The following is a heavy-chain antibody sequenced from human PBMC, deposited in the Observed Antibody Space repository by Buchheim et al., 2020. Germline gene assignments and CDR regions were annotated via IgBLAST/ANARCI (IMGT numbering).Heavy chain of an antibody. Sequence: EVQLVESGGGLVKPGGSLRLSCAASGFTFSSYSMNWVRQAPGKGLEWVSSISSSSSYIYYANSVKGRFTISRDNAKNSLFLQMNSLRAEDTAVYYCARLYDYGDYDPSLDYWGQGTL. J-gene: IGHJ4*02. D-gene: IGHD4-17*01. CDR3: ARLYDYGDYDPSLDY. CDR1: GFTFSSYS. V-gene: IGHV3-21*01. CDR2: ISSSSSYI.